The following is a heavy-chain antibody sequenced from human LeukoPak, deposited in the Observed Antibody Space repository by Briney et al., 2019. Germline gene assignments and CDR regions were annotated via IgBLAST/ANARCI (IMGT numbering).Heavy chain of an antibody. CDR3: AGSADLRLLDS. CDR1: EFTFSTDW. V-gene: IGHV3-74*01. D-gene: IGHD5/OR15-5a*01. Sequence: GGSLRLSCAASEFTFSTDWMHWVRQAPGKGLVWVSRINNDGSTTTYAASVRGRFTISRDNAKNTVYLQMNSLRAEDTAVYYCAGSADLRLLDSWGQGTLVTVSS. CDR2: INNDGSTT. J-gene: IGHJ4*02.